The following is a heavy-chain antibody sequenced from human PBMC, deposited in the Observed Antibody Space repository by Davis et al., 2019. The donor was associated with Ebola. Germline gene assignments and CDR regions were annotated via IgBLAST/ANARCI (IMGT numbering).Heavy chain of an antibody. Sequence: GESLKISCKGSGYSFTSYWIGWVRQMPGKGLEWMGIIYPGDSDTRYSPSFQGQVTFSADKSTSTAYLQWSSLKASDTAMYYCARLDYDVLTAYYVFDYWGQGTLVTVSS. V-gene: IGHV5-51*01. CDR2: IYPGDSDT. J-gene: IGHJ4*02. D-gene: IGHD3-9*01. CDR3: ARLDYDVLTAYYVFDY. CDR1: GYSFTSYW.